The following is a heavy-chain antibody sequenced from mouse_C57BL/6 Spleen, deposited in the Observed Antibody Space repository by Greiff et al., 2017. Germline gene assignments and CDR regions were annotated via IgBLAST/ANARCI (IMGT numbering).Heavy chain of an antibody. CDR3: AKWDSSGMDY. J-gene: IGHJ4*01. CDR1: GYTFTSYW. CDR2: IDPSDSDT. Sequence: QVQLQQPGAELVMPGASVKLSCKASGYTFTSYWMHWVKQRPGQGLEWIGGIDPSDSDTNYNQKFKGKSTLTVDKSSSTAYMQLSSLTSEDSAVYYCAKWDSSGMDYWGQGASVTVAS. V-gene: IGHV1-69*01. D-gene: IGHD3-2*02.